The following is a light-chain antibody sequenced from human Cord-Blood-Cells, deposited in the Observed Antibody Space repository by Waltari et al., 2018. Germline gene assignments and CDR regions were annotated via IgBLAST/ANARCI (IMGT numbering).Light chain of an antibody. CDR1: QSVNSY. J-gene: IGKJ5*01. Sequence: EIVSPQSPATLTVSPGETATVTCSASQSVNSYLAWYQQKPGQAPRLLIYDASNRATGVPARFSGSGSGTDFTLTISSLEPEDFAVYYCQQHSNSPRTFGQGTRLEIK. CDR3: QQHSNSPRT. V-gene: IGKV3-11*01. CDR2: DAS.